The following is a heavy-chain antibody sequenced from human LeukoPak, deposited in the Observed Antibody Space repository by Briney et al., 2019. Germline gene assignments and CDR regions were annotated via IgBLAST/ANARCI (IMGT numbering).Heavy chain of an antibody. V-gene: IGHV4-59*12. CDR1: GGSISSYY. CDR3: ALYDILTGYYPSLDY. J-gene: IGHJ4*02. D-gene: IGHD3-9*01. CDR2: IYYSGST. Sequence: SETLSLTCTVSGGSISSYYWSWIRQPPGKGLEWIGYIYYSGSTNYNPSLKSRVTISVDTSKNQFSLKLSSVTAADTAVYYCALYDILTGYYPSLDYWGQGTLVTVSS.